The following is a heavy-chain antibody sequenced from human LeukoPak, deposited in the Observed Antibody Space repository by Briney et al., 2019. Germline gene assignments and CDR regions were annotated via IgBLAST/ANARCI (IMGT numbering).Heavy chain of an antibody. Sequence: ASVTVSCKASGYTFTGYYMHWVRQAPGQGLDWMGWINPNSGGTNYAQKFQGRVTITRDTSISTAYMDLSRLRSDEAAGYYCANYCSGGSCYSGNAFDIWGQGTMVTVSS. J-gene: IGHJ3*02. V-gene: IGHV1-2*02. CDR2: INPNSGGT. CDR3: ANYCSGGSCYSGNAFDI. CDR1: GYTFTGYY. D-gene: IGHD2-15*01.